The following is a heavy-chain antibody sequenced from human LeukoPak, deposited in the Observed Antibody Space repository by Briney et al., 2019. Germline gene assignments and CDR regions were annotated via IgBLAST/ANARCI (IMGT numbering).Heavy chain of an antibody. CDR3: ARVWAGCPDV. CDR1: GFTFSSYS. Sequence: PGGSLRLSCAASGFTFSSYSMNWVRQAPGKGLEWVSSISSSSSYIYYAGSVKGRFTISRDNAKNSLYLQMNSLRAEDTAVYYCARVWAGCPDVWGQGTTVTVSS. CDR2: ISSSSSYI. J-gene: IGHJ6*02. D-gene: IGHD3/OR15-3a*01. V-gene: IGHV3-21*01.